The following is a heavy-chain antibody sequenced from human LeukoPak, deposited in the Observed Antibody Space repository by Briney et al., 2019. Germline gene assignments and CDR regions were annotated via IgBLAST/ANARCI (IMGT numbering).Heavy chain of an antibody. V-gene: IGHV1-2*02. CDR2: INPNSGGT. CDR1: GYTFTGYY. D-gene: IGHD2-15*01. J-gene: IGHJ4*02. CDR3: ARGADCSGGSCYLLGWQLIDY. Sequence: ASVKVSCKASGYTFTGYYMHWVRQAPGQGLEWMGWINPNSGGTNYAQKVQGRVTMTRDTAISTAYMELSRLRSDDTAVCYCARGADCSGGSCYLLGWQLIDYWGQGTLVTVSS.